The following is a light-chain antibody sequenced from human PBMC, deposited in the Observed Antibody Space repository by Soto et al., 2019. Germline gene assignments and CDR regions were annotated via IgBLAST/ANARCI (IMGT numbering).Light chain of an antibody. V-gene: IGKV1-13*02. J-gene: IGKJ5*01. CDR2: DVS. CDR3: QQFNTYPIT. CDR1: QDIRGA. Sequence: AIPLTQSPSSLSASVGDRATITCRASQDIRGALAWYQQKPGKPPKLLIFDVSSLQSGVPSRFSGSGSGTDFTLTLSSLQAEDFATYYCQQFNTYPITFGQGTRLEIK.